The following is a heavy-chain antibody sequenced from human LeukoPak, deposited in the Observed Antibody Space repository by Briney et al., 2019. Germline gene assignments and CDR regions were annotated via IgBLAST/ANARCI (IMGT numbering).Heavy chain of an antibody. CDR1: GATFTSYA. Sequence: ASVKVSCKASGATFTSYAISWVRQAPGQGLEWMGGIIPIFGIANYAQKFQGRVTITADKSTSTAYMELSSLRSEDTAVYYCAKVSVTTSGYYYGMDVWGQGTTVTVSS. J-gene: IGHJ6*02. D-gene: IGHD4-11*01. CDR3: AKVSVTTSGYYYGMDV. V-gene: IGHV1-69*17. CDR2: IIPIFGIA.